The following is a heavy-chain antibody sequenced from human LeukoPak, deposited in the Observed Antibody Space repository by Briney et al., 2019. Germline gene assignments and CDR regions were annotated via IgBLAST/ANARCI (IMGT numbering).Heavy chain of an antibody. CDR3: ASDRFYFGV. CDR1: GFTFSSYW. V-gene: IGHV3-7*05. D-gene: IGHD3-16*01. J-gene: IGHJ4*02. CDR2: IKLDGSEK. Sequence: GRSLRLSCAASGFTFSSYWMHWVRQAPGKGLEWVANIKLDGSEKYYVDSVKGRFTISRDNAKNSLYLQMNSLRAEDTAVYYCASDRFYFGVWGQGTLVTVSS.